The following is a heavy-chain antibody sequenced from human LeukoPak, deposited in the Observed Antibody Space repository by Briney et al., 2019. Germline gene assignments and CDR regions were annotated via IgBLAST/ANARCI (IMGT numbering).Heavy chain of an antibody. CDR3: ARAPQGGAIFGVVINPYYYYYMDV. Sequence: ASVKVSCKASGYTFTSYGISWVRQAPGQGLEWMGWISAYNGNTNYAQKLQGRVTMTTDTSTSTAYMELRSLRSDDTAVYYCARAPQGGAIFGVVINPYYYYYMDVWGKGTTVTVSS. D-gene: IGHD3-3*01. CDR1: GYTFTSYG. J-gene: IGHJ6*03. CDR2: ISAYNGNT. V-gene: IGHV1-18*01.